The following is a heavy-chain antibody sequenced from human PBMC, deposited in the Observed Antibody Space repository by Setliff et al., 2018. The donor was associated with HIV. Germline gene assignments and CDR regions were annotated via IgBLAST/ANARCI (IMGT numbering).Heavy chain of an antibody. Sequence: GGSLRLSCADSGFTFTTYSMNWVRQAPGKGLEWVSGIIGSGGSTYYADSVKGRFTISRDNSKNTLYLQMNALRAEDTAIYYCAKYAGYSDTSGYYYYWGQGTPVTVSS. V-gene: IGHV3-23*01. CDR2: IIGSGGST. CDR1: GFTFTTYS. J-gene: IGHJ4*02. CDR3: AKYAGYSDTSGYYYY. D-gene: IGHD3-22*01.